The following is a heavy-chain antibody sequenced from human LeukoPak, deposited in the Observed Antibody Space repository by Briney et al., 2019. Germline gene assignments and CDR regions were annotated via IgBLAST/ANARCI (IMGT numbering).Heavy chain of an antibody. J-gene: IGHJ6*02. V-gene: IGHV4-30-4*01. CDR3: AYFSYGEGAGYYGMDV. CDR2: IYYSGST. D-gene: IGHD4-17*01. CDR1: GGSISSGDYY. Sequence: SETLSLTCTVSGGSISSGDYYWSWIRQPPGKGLEWIGYIYYSGSTYYNPSLKSRVTISVDTSKNQFSLKLSSVTAADTAVYYCAYFSYGEGAGYYGMDVWGQGTTVTVSS.